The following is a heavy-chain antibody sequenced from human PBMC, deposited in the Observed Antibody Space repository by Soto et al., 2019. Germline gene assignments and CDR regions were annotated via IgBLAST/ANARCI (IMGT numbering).Heavy chain of an antibody. CDR1: GFTFSNAW. Sequence: PGGSLRLSCAASGFTFSNAWMNWVRQAPGKGLEWVGRIKSKTDGGTTDYAAPVKGRFTISRDDSKNTLYLQMNSLKTEDTAVYYCTTDEIPPYYYDSSGYYYYYYGMDVWGQGTTVTVSS. J-gene: IGHJ6*02. CDR2: IKSKTDGGTT. V-gene: IGHV3-15*07. D-gene: IGHD3-22*01. CDR3: TTDEIPPYYYDSSGYYYYYYGMDV.